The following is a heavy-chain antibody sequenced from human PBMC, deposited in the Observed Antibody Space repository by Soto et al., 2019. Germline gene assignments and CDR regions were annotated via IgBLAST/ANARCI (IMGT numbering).Heavy chain of an antibody. J-gene: IGHJ4*02. CDR1: GFTFSSYG. D-gene: IGHD6-13*01. V-gene: IGHV3-23*01. Sequence: GGSMRLSCAASGFTFSSYGMSWVRQAPGKGLEWVSSISGSGSSTYYEDSVKGRFTISRDNSKNTLYLQMNSLRADDTAVYYCAKEGGQELVLIHWGQGTLVTVSS. CDR3: AKEGGQELVLIH. CDR2: ISGSGSST.